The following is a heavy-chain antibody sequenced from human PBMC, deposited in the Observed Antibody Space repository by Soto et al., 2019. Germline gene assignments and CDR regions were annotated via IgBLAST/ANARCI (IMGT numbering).Heavy chain of an antibody. J-gene: IGHJ6*02. V-gene: IGHV1-69*06. D-gene: IGHD3-22*01. Sequence: GASVKVSCKASGCTFSSYAISWVRQAPGQGLEWMGGIIPIFGTANYAQKFQGRATITADKPMSTAYMELSSLRSEDTAVYYCARDYYDSSGYYYGQGDYYGMDVWGQGTTVTVSS. CDR3: ARDYYDSSGYYYGQGDYYGMDV. CDR1: GCTFSSYA. CDR2: IIPIFGTA.